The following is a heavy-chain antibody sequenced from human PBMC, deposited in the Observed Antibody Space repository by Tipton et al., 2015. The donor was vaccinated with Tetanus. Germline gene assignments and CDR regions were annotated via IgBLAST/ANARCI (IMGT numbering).Heavy chain of an antibody. J-gene: IGHJ4*02. Sequence: SLRLSCAASGFTLSSYDMNWVRLAPGKGLEWVSSVTSSSSHQFYADSAKGRFTISRDNAKNSLSLQMNSLRIEDTAVYYCARQSGDSPIDCWGQGTLVTVST. CDR3: ARQSGDSPIDC. CDR1: GFTLSSYD. D-gene: IGHD3-3*01. CDR2: VTSSSSHQ. V-gene: IGHV3-21*06.